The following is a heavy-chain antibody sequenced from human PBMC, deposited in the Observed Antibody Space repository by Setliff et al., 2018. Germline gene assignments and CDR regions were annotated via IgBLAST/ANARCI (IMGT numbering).Heavy chain of an antibody. J-gene: IGHJ3*02. Sequence: SETLSLTCAVSGYSVSSNNWWSWVRQSPVKGMEWIGEIYQSGSINSNPSLTSRVTISVDKSKNQFSLTLTSVTAADTAVYYCARLIAAAGSRAFDIWGQGTMVTVSS. D-gene: IGHD6-13*01. CDR3: ARLIAAAGSRAFDI. CDR1: GYSVSSNNW. V-gene: IGHV4-4*02. CDR2: IYQSGSI.